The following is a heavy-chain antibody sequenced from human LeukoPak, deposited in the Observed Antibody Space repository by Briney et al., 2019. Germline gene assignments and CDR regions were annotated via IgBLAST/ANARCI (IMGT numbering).Heavy chain of an antibody. CDR2: INAGNGNT. J-gene: IGHJ4*02. Sequence: ASVKVSCKASGYTFTSYAIHWVRQAPGQRLEWMGWINAGNGNTKYSQKFQGRVTITRDTSASTAYMELWSLRSDDTALYYCARGGWYYYESSGYYLIDNWGQGTLVTVSS. D-gene: IGHD3-22*01. CDR1: GYTFTSYA. CDR3: ARGGWYYYESSGYYLIDN. V-gene: IGHV1-3*01.